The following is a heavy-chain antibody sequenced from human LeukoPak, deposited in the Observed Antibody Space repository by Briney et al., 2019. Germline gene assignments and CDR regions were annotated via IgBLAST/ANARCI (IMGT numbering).Heavy chain of an antibody. CDR1: GFTVSNNY. CDR2: IYSRGST. D-gene: IGHD3-3*01. Sequence: GGSLRLSCAASGFTVSNNYMRWVRQAPGKGLEWVSSIYSRGSTYYADSVKGRFTISRDNSKNTLYLQMNSLRAEDTAVYYCAKRYDFWSGYFDYWGQGTLVTVSS. J-gene: IGHJ4*02. CDR3: AKRYDFWSGYFDY. V-gene: IGHV3-53*01.